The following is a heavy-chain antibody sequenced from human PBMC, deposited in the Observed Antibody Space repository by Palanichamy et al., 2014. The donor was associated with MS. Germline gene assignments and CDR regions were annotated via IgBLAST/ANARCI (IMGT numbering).Heavy chain of an antibody. Sequence: QVQLVEVWGRAWSSLGGPSRLSCAASGFTFNNYAMHWVRQAPGKGLEWVAVISYDGSNKYYADSVKGRFTISRDNSKNTVFLQMNSLRAEDTAVYYCARTRDTSGWFDAFDIWGQGTMVTVSS. CDR1: GFTFNNYA. CDR3: ARTRDTSGWFDAFDI. J-gene: IGHJ3*02. CDR2: ISYDGSNK. V-gene: IGHV3-30-3*01. D-gene: IGHD6-19*01.